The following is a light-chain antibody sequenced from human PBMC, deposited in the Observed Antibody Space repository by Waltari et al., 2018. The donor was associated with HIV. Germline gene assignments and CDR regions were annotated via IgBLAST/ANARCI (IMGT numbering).Light chain of an antibody. CDR1: SNNIVNQG. CDR2: RNN. V-gene: IGLV10-54*01. CDR3: SAWDSSLSAWV. Sequence: QVGLTQPPSVSKGLRQTATLTCTGNSNNIVNQGAAWLQQHQGHPPKLLSYRNNNRPSGISERLSASRSGNTASLTITGLQPEDEADYYCSAWDSSLSAWVFGGGTELTVL. J-gene: IGLJ3*02.